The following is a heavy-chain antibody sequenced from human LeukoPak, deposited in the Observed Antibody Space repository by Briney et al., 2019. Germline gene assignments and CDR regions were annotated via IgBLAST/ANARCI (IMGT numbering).Heavy chain of an antibody. D-gene: IGHD4-23*01. V-gene: IGHV3-48*02. CDR2: ISSSSSSTI. CDR1: GFTFSSYS. J-gene: IGHJ4*02. CDR3: ARAYGGNSGY. Sequence: PGGSLRLSCAASGFTFSSYSMNWVRQAPGKGLEWVSYISSSSSSTIYYADSVKGRFTISRDNAKNSLYLQMNSLRDEDTAVYYCARAYGGNSGYWGQGTLVTVSS.